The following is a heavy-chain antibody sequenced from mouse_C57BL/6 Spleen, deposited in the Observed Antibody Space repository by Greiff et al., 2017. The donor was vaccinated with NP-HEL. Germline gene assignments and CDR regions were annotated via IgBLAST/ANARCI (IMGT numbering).Heavy chain of an antibody. CDR3: ARRKEAGTFDY. D-gene: IGHD4-1*01. Sequence: QVQLQQSGAELVKPGASVKISCKASGYAFSSYWMNWVKQRPGKGLEWIGQIYPGDGDTNYNGKFKGKATLTADKSSSTAYMQLSSLPSEDSAVYFCARRKEAGTFDYWGQGTTLTVSS. J-gene: IGHJ2*01. V-gene: IGHV1-80*01. CDR2: IYPGDGDT. CDR1: GYAFSSYW.